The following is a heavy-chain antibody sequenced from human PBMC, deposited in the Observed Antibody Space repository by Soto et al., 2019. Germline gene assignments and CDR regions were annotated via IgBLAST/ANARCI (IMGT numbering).Heavy chain of an antibody. Sequence: ASVKVSCKVSGYTLTELSMHWVRQAPGKGLEWMGGFDPEDGETIYAQKFQGRVTMTEDTSTDTAYMELSSLRSEDTAVYYCATVASSNPYYYYVMDVWGQGSTVTGSS. J-gene: IGHJ6*02. CDR3: ATVASSNPYYYYVMDV. V-gene: IGHV1-24*01. CDR1: GYTLTELS. D-gene: IGHD4-4*01. CDR2: FDPEDGET.